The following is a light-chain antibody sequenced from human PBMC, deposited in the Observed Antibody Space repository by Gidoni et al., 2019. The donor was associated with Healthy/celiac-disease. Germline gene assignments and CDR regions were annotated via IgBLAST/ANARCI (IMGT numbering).Light chain of an antibody. V-gene: IGLV1-40*01. Sequence: QYVLTQPPSVSGAPGQSVTISCTGSSSNIGAGYDVHWYQQLPGTAPKHLIYGNSNRPSGVPDRFSGSKSGTSASLAITGLQAEDEADYYCQSYDSSLSGSVFGGGTKLTVL. CDR1: SSNIGAGYD. J-gene: IGLJ3*02. CDR3: QSYDSSLSGSV. CDR2: GNS.